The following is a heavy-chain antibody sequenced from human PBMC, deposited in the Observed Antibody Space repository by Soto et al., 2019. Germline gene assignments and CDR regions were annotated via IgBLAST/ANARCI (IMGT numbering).Heavy chain of an antibody. V-gene: IGHV3-30*18. CDR1: GFTFNNYA. D-gene: IGHD2-15*01. CDR2: ISYDGSYD. J-gene: IGHJ4*02. CDR3: AKVDCARGGCYRPDY. Sequence: QVQLVESGGGVVQPGRSLRLSCAASGFTFNNYAMHWVRQAPGKGLEWVAIISYDGSYDDYADSVRGRFTISRDNSMNTLYLQMNSLRTEDTAMYYCAKVDCARGGCYRPDYWGQGTLVTVSS.